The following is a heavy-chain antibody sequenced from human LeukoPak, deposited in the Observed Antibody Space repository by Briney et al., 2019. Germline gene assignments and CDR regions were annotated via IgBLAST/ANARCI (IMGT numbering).Heavy chain of an antibody. D-gene: IGHD3-9*01. CDR3: ARGGGLRNFDWLYRPFDY. Sequence: SETLSLTCAVYGGSFSGYYWSWIRQPPRKGLEWIGEINLSGSTNYNPSLKSRVTISVDTSKKQFSLKLSSLTAAATAVYYFARGGGLRNFDWLYRPFDYWGQGTLVTVSS. CDR1: GGSFSGYY. V-gene: IGHV4-34*01. CDR2: INLSGST. J-gene: IGHJ4*02.